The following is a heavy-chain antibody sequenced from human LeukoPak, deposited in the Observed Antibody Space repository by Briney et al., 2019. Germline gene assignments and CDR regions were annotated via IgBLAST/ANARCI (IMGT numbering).Heavy chain of an antibody. D-gene: IGHD1-26*01. Sequence: PGGSLRLSCTASGFAFTDYYMSWIRQAPGKGLEWVSAISGSGGSTYYADSVKGRFTISRGNSKNTLYLQMNSLRAEDTAVYYCAKEGATGFDYWGQGTLVTVSS. CDR2: ISGSGGST. J-gene: IGHJ4*02. V-gene: IGHV3-23*01. CDR3: AKEGATGFDY. CDR1: GFAFTDYY.